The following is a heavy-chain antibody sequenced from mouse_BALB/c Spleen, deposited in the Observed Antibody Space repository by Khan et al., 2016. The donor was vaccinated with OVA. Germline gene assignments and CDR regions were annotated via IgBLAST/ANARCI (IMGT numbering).Heavy chain of an antibody. Sequence: QVRLKQSGPELVKPGASVRISCKASGSTFTSYYIHWVKQRPGQGLEWIGWIYPGDVNTKYNEKFKDKATLTADNYSSTAYMQVSSLTTEDSAVYFCARGNYYGQYDMVYWGQGTSVTVAS. CDR3: ARGNYYGQYDMVY. CDR2: IYPGDVNT. J-gene: IGHJ4*01. D-gene: IGHD1-1*01. CDR1: GSTFTSYY. V-gene: IGHV1S56*01.